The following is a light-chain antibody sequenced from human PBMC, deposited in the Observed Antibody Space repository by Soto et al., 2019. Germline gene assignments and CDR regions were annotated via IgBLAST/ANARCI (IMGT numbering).Light chain of an antibody. J-gene: IGLJ3*02. CDR1: SSDIGAYNY. V-gene: IGLV2-8*01. Sequence: QSALTQPPSASGSPGQSVTISCTGTSSDIGAYNYVSWYQQHPGKVPKLRIYEVTKRPSWVPDRFSGSQSGTTASLTDSGLQAEDAADYSCSSYAGGNHLVVGGGTKVTV. CDR2: EVT. CDR3: SSYAGGNHLV.